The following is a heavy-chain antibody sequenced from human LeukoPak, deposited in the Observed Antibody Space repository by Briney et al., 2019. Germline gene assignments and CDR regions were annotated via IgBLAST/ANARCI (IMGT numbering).Heavy chain of an antibody. J-gene: IGHJ5*01. V-gene: IGHV6-1*01. D-gene: IGHD6-19*01. CDR2: TYLRSKWYN. CDR1: GDSFSTNSAA. Sequence: SQTLSLTCALSGDSFSTNSAAWNWIRQSPSRGLEWLGRTYLRSKWYNDYAVSVKSRITINPDTSRNQFSLHLNFVTPEDTAVYYCARGAVAHYDSWGQGTLVTVSS. CDR3: ARGAVAHYDS.